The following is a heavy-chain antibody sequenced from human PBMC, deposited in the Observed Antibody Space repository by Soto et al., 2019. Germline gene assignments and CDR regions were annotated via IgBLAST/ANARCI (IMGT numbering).Heavy chain of an antibody. V-gene: IGHV4-34*01. CDR2: INHSGST. CDR3: ATRDYGGIFDP. D-gene: IGHD4-17*01. J-gene: IGHJ5*02. CDR1: GGSFSGYY. Sequence: SETLSLTCAVYGGSFSGYYWSWIRQPPGKGLEWIGEINHSGSTNYNPSLKSRVTISVDTSKNQFSLKLSSVTAAETAVYYCATRDYGGIFDPWGQGTLVTVSS.